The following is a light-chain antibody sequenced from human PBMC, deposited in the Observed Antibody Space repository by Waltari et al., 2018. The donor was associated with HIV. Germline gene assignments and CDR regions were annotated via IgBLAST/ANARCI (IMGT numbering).Light chain of an antibody. CDR3: SSYASNNTFVV. CDR1: SGAIGRYDF. V-gene: IGLV2-8*01. CDR2: EVS. J-gene: IGLJ2*01. Sequence: QSALTQPPSASGPPGQSVTISCTGTSGAIGRYDFVSWYQFHPDKVPRLIIYEVSKRPSGVPDRVSGPKSGNTASLTVSGLQTDDEADYYCSSYASNNTFVVFGGGTKLTVL.